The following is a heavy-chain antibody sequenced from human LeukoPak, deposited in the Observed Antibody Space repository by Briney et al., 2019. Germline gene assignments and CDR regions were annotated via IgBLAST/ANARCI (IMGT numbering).Heavy chain of an antibody. Sequence: SETLSLTCAVSGYSITSGYYWGWIRQPPGKGLEWIGSIYHSGSTYYNPSLKSRVTISVDTSKNQFSLKLSSVTAADTAVYYCARFDSSSSGVDYWGQGTLVTVSS. CDR2: IYHSGST. D-gene: IGHD6-6*01. CDR1: GYSITSGYY. CDR3: ARFDSSSSGVDY. V-gene: IGHV4-38-2*01. J-gene: IGHJ4*02.